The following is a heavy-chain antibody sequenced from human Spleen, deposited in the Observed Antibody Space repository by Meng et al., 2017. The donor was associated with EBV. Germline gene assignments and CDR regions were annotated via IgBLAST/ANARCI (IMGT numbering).Heavy chain of an antibody. CDR3: ARTNALDS. CDR1: GYNFPKYG. V-gene: IGHV1-18*01. J-gene: IGHJ4*02. Sequence: QVQLVRWRPEVRKPGASVKVSCEASGYNFPKYGIIWVRQAPGQGLEWMGSISASAYGGGTKYAQKFQGRVTMTADTSTATAYMELRSLTYDDTAVYYCARTNALDSWGQGTLVTVSS. CDR2: ISASAYGGGT.